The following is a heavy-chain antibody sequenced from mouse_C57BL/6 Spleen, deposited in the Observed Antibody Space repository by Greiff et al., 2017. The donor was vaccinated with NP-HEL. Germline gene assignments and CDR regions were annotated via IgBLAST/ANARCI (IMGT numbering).Heavy chain of an antibody. V-gene: IGHV1-62-2*01. Sequence: QVQLKESGAELVKPGASVKLSCKASGYTFTEYTIHWVKQRSGQGLEWIGWFYPGSGSIKYNEKFKDKATLTADKSSSTVYMELSRLTSEDSAVYFCARHEVDGYYPYYFDYWGQGTTLTVSS. CDR3: ARHEVDGYYPYYFDY. CDR1: GYTFTEYT. D-gene: IGHD2-3*01. CDR2: FYPGSGSI. J-gene: IGHJ2*01.